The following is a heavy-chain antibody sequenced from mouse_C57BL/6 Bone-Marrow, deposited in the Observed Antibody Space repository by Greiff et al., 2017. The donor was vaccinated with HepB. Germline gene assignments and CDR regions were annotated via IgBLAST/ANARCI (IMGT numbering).Heavy chain of an antibody. D-gene: IGHD1-1*01. Sequence: VQLQQPGAELVRPGSSVKLSCKASGYTFTSYWMHWVKQRPIQGLEWIGNIDPSDSETHYNQKFKDKATLTVDKSSSTAYMQLSSLTSEDSAVYYCAVAGYYYASFAYWGQGTLVTVSA. CDR3: AVAGYYYASFAY. CDR1: GYTFTSYW. CDR2: IDPSDSET. V-gene: IGHV1-52*01. J-gene: IGHJ3*01.